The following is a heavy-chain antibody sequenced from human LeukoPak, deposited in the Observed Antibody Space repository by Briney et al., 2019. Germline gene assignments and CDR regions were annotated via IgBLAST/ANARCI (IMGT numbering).Heavy chain of an antibody. D-gene: IGHD3-22*01. J-gene: IGHJ4*02. Sequence: PSETLSLTCTVSGDSISSYYWSWIRQPPGKGLEWIGYIYYSGSTNYNPSLKSRVTISVDTSKKQLSLKLSSVTAADTAVYYCARHCDSSGYHLSPFDFWGRGILVTVSS. CDR1: GDSISSYY. V-gene: IGHV4-59*08. CDR2: IYYSGST. CDR3: ARHCDSSGYHLSPFDF.